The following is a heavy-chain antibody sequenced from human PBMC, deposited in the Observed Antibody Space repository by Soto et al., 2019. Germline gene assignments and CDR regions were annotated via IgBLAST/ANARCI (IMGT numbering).Heavy chain of an antibody. CDR2: MNPNSGNT. CDR3: ARGIAAALYYYYYGMDV. Sequence: GASVKVSCKASGYTFTSYDINWVRQATGQGLEWMGWMNPNSGNTGYAQKFQGRVTMTRNTSISTAYMELSSLRSEDTAVYYCARGIAAALYYYYYGMDVWGQGXTVTVSS. D-gene: IGHD6-13*01. V-gene: IGHV1-8*01. CDR1: GYTFTSYD. J-gene: IGHJ6*02.